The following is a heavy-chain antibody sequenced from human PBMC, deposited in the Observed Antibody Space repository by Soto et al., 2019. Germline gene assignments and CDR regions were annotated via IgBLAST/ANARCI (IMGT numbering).Heavy chain of an antibody. Sequence: SETLSLTCTVSGGSISSYYWSWIRQPPGKGLEWIGYIYYSGSTNYNPSLKSRVTISVDTSKNQFSLKLSSVTAADTAVYYCASGYCSGGSCYSGDAFDIRGQGTMVTVPS. V-gene: IGHV4-59*08. CDR2: IYYSGST. CDR1: GGSISSYY. D-gene: IGHD2-15*01. CDR3: ASGYCSGGSCYSGDAFDI. J-gene: IGHJ3*02.